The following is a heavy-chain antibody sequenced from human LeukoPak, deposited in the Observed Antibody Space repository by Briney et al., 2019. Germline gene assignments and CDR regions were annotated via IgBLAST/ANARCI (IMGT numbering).Heavy chain of an antibody. CDR1: GGSITNYY. J-gene: IGHJ2*01. CDR3: AFDTPIAAAGTGRYFDL. Sequence: SETLSLTCTVSGGSITNYYWSWIRQPPGEGLQWIGYIYNRWSTNYNPSLKSRVTISVDTSKNQFSLKLSSVTAAHTAVYYCAFDTPIAAAGTGRYFDLWGRGTLVTVSS. V-gene: IGHV4-4*09. CDR2: IYNRWST. D-gene: IGHD6-13*01.